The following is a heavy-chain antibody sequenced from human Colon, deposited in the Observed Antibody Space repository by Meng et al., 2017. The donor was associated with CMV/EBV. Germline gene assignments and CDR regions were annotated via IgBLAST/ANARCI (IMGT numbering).Heavy chain of an antibody. CDR2: ISISGSTI. V-gene: IGHV3-48*03. J-gene: IGHJ4*02. CDR3: ARGGDFWSGYMGVDY. CDR1: GFTFSSYE. D-gene: IGHD3-3*01. Sequence: GGPLRLSCAASGFTFSSYEMNWVRQAPGKGLEWVSYISISGSTIYYADSVKGRFTISRDNAKNSLYLQMNSLRAEDTAVYYCARGGDFWSGYMGVDYWGQGTLVTVSS.